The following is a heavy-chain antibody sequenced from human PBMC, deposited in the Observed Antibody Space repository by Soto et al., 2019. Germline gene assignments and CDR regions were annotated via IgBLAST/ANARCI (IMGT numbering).Heavy chain of an antibody. J-gene: IGHJ6*01. CDR3: ARVLIAVAGHLGDYYYGMDV. Sequence: EVQLVESGGGLVQPGGSLRLSCAASGFTFSSYSMNWVRQAPGKGLEWVSYISSSSSTIYYADSVKGRFTISGDNAKNSLYLQRNSLRDEDTAVYYCARVLIAVAGHLGDYYYGMDVGGQGTTVRVSS. CDR2: ISSSSSTI. CDR1: GFTFSSYS. V-gene: IGHV3-48*02. D-gene: IGHD6-19*01.